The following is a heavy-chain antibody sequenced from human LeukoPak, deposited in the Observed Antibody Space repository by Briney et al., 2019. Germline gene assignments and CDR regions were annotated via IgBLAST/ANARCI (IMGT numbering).Heavy chain of an antibody. CDR1: GFTFSTYA. V-gene: IGHV3-30*02. Sequence: PGGSLRLSCAASGFTFSTYAMHWVRQAPGKGLEWVTFIRYDVSKTYYADSVKGRFTISRDNSKNTLYLQMNSLRGEDTAVYYCAKGGSRASYTSDSWGQGTLVTVSS. CDR2: IRYDVSKT. CDR3: AKGGSRASYTSDS. D-gene: IGHD6-13*01. J-gene: IGHJ4*02.